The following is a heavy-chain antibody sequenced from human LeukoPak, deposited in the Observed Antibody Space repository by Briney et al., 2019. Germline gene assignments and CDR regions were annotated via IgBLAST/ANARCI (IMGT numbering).Heavy chain of an antibody. J-gene: IGHJ4*02. D-gene: IGHD6-19*01. CDR1: GYTFTSYA. V-gene: IGHV1-3*01. CDR2: INAGNGNT. Sequence: ASVKVSCKASGYTFTSYAMHWVRQAPGQRLEWMGWINAGNGNTKYSQKFQGRVTITRDTSTSTAYMELRSLRSDDTAVYYCARLVAGMFGYWGQGTLVTVSS. CDR3: ARLVAGMFGY.